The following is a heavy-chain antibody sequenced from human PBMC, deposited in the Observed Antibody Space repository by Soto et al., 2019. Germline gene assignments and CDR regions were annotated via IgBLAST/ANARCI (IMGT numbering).Heavy chain of an antibody. CDR3: ARRAETNGWNGFGADKYYFDF. Sequence: ASVKVSCKASGYTFTSYDIYWVRQATGQGLEWMGWLNPNTGNSGYAQKFQGRVTVTSDTSINTVHMELSSLRSEDTAVYYCARRAETNGWNGFGADKYYFDFWGQGTLVTVSS. CDR2: LNPNTGNS. J-gene: IGHJ4*02. V-gene: IGHV1-8*01. CDR1: GYTFTSYD. D-gene: IGHD1-1*01.